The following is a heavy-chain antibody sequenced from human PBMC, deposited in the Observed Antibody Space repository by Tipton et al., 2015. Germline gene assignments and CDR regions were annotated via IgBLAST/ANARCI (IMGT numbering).Heavy chain of an antibody. CDR1: GDSINRYY. J-gene: IGHJ4*02. D-gene: IGHD2-8*01. V-gene: IGHV4-59*01. Sequence: TLSLTCSVSGDSINRYYWSWIRQPPGKGLECIGYIYYTGSTNYNPSLKSRLTISVDTSKNQFSLRLSSVTAADTAVYFCARTDALGHFDYWGLGTLVTVSS. CDR2: IYYTGST. CDR3: ARTDALGHFDY.